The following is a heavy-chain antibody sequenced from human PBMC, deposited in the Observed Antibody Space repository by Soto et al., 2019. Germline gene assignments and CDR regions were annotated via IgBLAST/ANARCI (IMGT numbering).Heavy chain of an antibody. Sequence: QVQLVESGGGVVQPGRSLRLSCAVSGFTFSSYGMHWVRQAPGKGLEWVAVISYDGSNKYYAESVKGRFTISRDNSKYKLYLQMNSLRAEDTAVYYWAKIYGAYSYYFDSWGRGTLVTVSS. CDR1: GFTFSSYG. CDR2: ISYDGSNK. D-gene: IGHD4-17*01. V-gene: IGHV3-30*18. J-gene: IGHJ4*02. CDR3: AKIYGAYSYYFDS.